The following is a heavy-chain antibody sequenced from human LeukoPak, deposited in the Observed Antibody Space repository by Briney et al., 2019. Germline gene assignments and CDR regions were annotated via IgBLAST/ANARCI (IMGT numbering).Heavy chain of an antibody. CDR1: GYTFTSYG. CDR2: INPSGGST. J-gene: IGHJ4*02. Sequence: ASVKVSCKASGYTFTSYGISWVRQAPGQGLEWMGIINPSGGSTSYAQKFQGRVTMTRDTSTSTVYMELSSLRSEDTAVYYCASELADIVVVPAAIGYFDYWGQGTLVTVSS. D-gene: IGHD2-2*02. V-gene: IGHV1-46*01. CDR3: ASELADIVVVPAAIGYFDY.